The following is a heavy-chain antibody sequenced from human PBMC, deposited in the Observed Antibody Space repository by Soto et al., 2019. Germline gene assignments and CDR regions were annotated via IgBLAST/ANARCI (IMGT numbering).Heavy chain of an antibody. CDR3: ARGWQVTTSRYYYYYYMDV. Sequence: ASVKVSCKASGYTFTSYDINWVRQATGQGLEWMGWMNPNSGNTGYAQKFQGRVTMTRNTSISTAYMELSSLRSEDTAVYYCARGWQVTTSRYYYYYYMDVWGKGTTVTVSS. V-gene: IGHV1-8*01. D-gene: IGHD4-17*01. CDR1: GYTFTSYD. CDR2: MNPNSGNT. J-gene: IGHJ6*03.